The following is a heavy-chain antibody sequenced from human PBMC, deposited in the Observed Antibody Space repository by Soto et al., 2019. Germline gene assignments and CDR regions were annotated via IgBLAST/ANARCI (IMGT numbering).Heavy chain of an antibody. Sequence: GALRVSCVASVFTCSSYEMNWVRQPPGKGLEWVSYISGSGHIIYYADFIKGRFTISRDSAKNSLYLQMNSLRAEDTAVYYCARARWELLGWFDPWGQGTLVTVSS. CDR1: VFTCSSYE. V-gene: IGHV3-48*03. D-gene: IGHD1-26*01. CDR3: ARARWELLGWFDP. J-gene: IGHJ5*02. CDR2: ISGSGHII.